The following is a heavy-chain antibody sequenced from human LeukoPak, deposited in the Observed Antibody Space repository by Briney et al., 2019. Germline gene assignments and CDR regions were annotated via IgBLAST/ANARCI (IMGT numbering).Heavy chain of an antibody. D-gene: IGHD3-22*01. CDR3: ARGSSGSDYNYYGMDV. V-gene: IGHV1-69*02. J-gene: IGHJ6*02. Sequence: GSSVKVSCKASGGTFSSYTISWVRQAPGQGLEWMGRIIPILGIANYAQKFQGRVTITADKSTSTAYMELSSLRSEDTAVYYCARGSSGSDYNYYGMDVWGQGTTVTVSS. CDR1: GGTFSSYT. CDR2: IIPILGIA.